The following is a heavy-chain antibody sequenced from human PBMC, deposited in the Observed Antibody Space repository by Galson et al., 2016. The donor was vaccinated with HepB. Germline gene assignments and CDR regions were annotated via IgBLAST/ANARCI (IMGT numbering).Heavy chain of an antibody. CDR3: ARDFCSGGSCSPPLGY. J-gene: IGHJ4*02. CDR2: ISAYNGNSNT. V-gene: IGHV1-18*01. D-gene: IGHD2-15*01. CDR1: GYTFCNYG. Sequence: SVKVSCKASGYTFCNYGISWVRQAPGQGLEWMAWISAYNGNSNTDYAQKFQGRVSMTTDPSTSTAYMELTSLKSDDTAVYYCARDFCSGGSCSPPLGYWGQGTLVTVSS.